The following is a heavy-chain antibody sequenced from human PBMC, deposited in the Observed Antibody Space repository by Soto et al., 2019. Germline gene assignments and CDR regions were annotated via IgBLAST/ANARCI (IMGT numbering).Heavy chain of an antibody. J-gene: IGHJ3*02. CDR2: INHSGST. CDR1: GGSFSGYY. V-gene: IGHV4-34*01. D-gene: IGHD4-17*01. Sequence: SETLSLTCAVYGGSFSGYYWSWIRQPPGKGLEWIGAINHSGSTKYNPSLKSRGTIAVDTPKNQFSLKLSSVTAADTAVYYCARPVLTTVATFAFDIWGQGTMVTVSS. CDR3: ARPVLTTVATFAFDI.